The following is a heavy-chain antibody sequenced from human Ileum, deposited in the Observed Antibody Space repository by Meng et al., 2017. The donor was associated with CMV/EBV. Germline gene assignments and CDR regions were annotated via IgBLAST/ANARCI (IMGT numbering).Heavy chain of an antibody. J-gene: IGHJ4*01. CDR2: IKEDGTEK. V-gene: IGHV3-7*01. D-gene: IGHD2-8*01. CDR3: ARQACTD. CDR1: GFTFSHFW. Sequence: GGSLRLSCAGSGFTFSHFWMSWVRQAPGKGLECVANIKEDGTEKYYVDSVKGRFTITSDNAKNSLYLQMNSLRAEDAAVYYFARQACTDWGQGTLVTVSS.